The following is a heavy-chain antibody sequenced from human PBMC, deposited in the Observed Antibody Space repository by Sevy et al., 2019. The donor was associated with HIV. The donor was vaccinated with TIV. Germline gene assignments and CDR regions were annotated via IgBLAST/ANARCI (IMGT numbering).Heavy chain of an antibody. CDR3: ARGVGRGNWISPYFDS. J-gene: IGHJ4*02. CDR2: ISRHNYKT. D-gene: IGHD1-1*01. Sequence: ASVKVSCKTSGYTFDNFDITWVRQAPGQGLESMGWISRHNYKTTSAQRLQDRVTLTTDTSTTTAYLELRNLRPDDTAVYYCARGVGRGNWISPYFDSWGQGTQVTVSS. CDR1: GYTFDNFD. V-gene: IGHV1-18*04.